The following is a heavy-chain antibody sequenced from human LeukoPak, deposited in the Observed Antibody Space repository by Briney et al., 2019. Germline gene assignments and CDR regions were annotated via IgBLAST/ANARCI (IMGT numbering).Heavy chain of an antibody. CDR3: ARGTRAESYGSGPNYYYGMDV. J-gene: IGHJ6*02. CDR1: GGSISSHY. CDR2: IYYSGST. D-gene: IGHD3-10*01. V-gene: IGHV4-59*08. Sequence: PSETLSLTCTVSGGSISSHYWSWIRQPPGKGLEWIGYIYYSGSTNYNPSLKSRVTLSVDTSKNQFSLKLSSVTAADTAVYYCARGTRAESYGSGPNYYYGMDVWGQGTTVTVFS.